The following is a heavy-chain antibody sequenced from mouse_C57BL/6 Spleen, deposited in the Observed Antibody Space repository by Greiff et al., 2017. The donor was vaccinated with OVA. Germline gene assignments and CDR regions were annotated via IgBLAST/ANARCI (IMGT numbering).Heavy chain of an antibody. CDR2: IYPGDGDT. CDR3: ARSDGNYPYYAMDY. CDR1: GYAFSSSW. Sequence: LQESGPELVKPGASVKISCKASGYAFSSSWMNWVKQRPGKGLEWIGRIYPGDGDTNYNGKFKGKATLTADKSSSTAYMQLSSLTSEDSAVYFCARSDGNYPYYAMDYWGQGTSVTVSS. J-gene: IGHJ4*01. V-gene: IGHV1-82*01. D-gene: IGHD2-1*01.